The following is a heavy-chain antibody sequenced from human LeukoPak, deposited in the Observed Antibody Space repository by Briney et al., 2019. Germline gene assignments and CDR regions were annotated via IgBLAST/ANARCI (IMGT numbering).Heavy chain of an antibody. V-gene: IGHV3-23*01. J-gene: IGHJ4*02. CDR1: GFTLSSYE. Sequence: GGSLRLSCTASGFTLSSYEMSWIRQAPGKGLEWVSSIDYSGGSTYYADSVKGRFTISRDNSKNTLYLQLNSLRGDDTAVYYCAKDRRFLECFDYWGQGTLVTVSS. CDR3: AKDRRFLECFDY. CDR2: IDYSGGST. D-gene: IGHD3-3*01.